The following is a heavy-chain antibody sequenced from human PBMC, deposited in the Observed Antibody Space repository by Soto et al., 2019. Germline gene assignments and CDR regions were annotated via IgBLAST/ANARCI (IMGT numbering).Heavy chain of an antibody. CDR2: MNTNSDDT. CDR3: AREWSAAGHFYGMDV. D-gene: IGHD6-13*01. Sequence: GASVKVSCKASGYTFTSYDINWVRQAPGQGLEWVGWMNTNSDDTRSAQQFRGRLTLTRDKSMRAVYMKLSNLRPDDSAVYYCAREWSAAGHFYGMDVWGQGTTVTVSS. CDR1: GYTFTSYD. V-gene: IGHV1-8*01. J-gene: IGHJ6*02.